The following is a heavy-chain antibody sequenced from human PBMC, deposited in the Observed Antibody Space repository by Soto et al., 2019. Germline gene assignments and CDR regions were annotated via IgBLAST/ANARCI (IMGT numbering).Heavy chain of an antibody. V-gene: IGHV1-3*01. CDR2: INVGNGNT. Sequence: ASVKVSCKASGYTFTSYAMHWVRQAPGQRLEWMGWINVGNGNTEYSEQFQGRVTITRDTSASTAYMELSSLRSEDTAVYYCARNPCTGGTCYSSWFGPWGQGTLVTVSS. D-gene: IGHD2-15*01. CDR1: GYTFTSYA. CDR3: ARNPCTGGTCYSSWFGP. J-gene: IGHJ5*02.